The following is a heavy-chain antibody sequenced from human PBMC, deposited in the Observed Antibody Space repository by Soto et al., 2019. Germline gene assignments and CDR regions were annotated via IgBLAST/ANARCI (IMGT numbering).Heavy chain of an antibody. CDR3: ARDPGSSWYYFDY. J-gene: IGHJ4*02. D-gene: IGHD6-13*01. Sequence: QVQLVESGGGVVQPGRSLRLSCAASGFTFSSYGMYWVRQAPGKGLEWVAVIGYDGSNKYYADSVKGRFTISRDNSKNTLYLQMNSLRADDTAVYYCARDPGSSWYYFDYWGQGTLVTVSS. V-gene: IGHV3-33*01. CDR2: IGYDGSNK. CDR1: GFTFSSYG.